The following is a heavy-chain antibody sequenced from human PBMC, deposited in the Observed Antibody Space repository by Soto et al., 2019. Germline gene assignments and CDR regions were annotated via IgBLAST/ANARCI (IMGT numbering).Heavy chain of an antibody. CDR3: AKGKLGYYYMDV. CDR2: ISYDGSNK. CDR1: GFTFSSYG. Sequence: GGSLRLSCAASGFTFSSYGMHWVRQAPGKGLEWVAVISYDGSNKYYADSVKGRFTISRDNSKNTLYLQMNSLRAEDTAVYYCAKGKLGYYYMDVWGKGTTVTVSS. V-gene: IGHV3-30*18. D-gene: IGHD3-10*01. J-gene: IGHJ6*03.